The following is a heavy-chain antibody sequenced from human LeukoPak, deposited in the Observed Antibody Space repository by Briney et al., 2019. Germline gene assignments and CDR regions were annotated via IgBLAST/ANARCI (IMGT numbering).Heavy chain of an antibody. D-gene: IGHD5-12*01. Sequence: PSETLSLTCAVYGGSFSGYYWSWIRQPPGKGLEWIGEINHSGSTNYNPSLKSRVTISVDTSKNQFSLKLSSVTAADTAVYYCARGGYSGYDWWGGGVDYWGQGTLVTVSS. V-gene: IGHV4-34*01. CDR1: GGSFSGYY. CDR3: ARGGYSGYDWWGGGVDY. CDR2: INHSGST. J-gene: IGHJ4*02.